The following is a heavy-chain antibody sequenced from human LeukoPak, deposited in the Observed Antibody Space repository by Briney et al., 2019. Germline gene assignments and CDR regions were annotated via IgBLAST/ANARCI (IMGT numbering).Heavy chain of an antibody. Sequence: ASVKVPCKASGYTFTGYYVHWVRQAPGQGLEWMGRINPNSGDTNYAQEFQGRVTMTRDTSISTAYMELSRLRSDDTAVYYCARDYCGGDCFPDYWGQGTLVTVSS. V-gene: IGHV1-2*06. CDR1: GYTFTGYY. CDR3: ARDYCGGDCFPDY. J-gene: IGHJ4*02. CDR2: INPNSGDT. D-gene: IGHD2-21*02.